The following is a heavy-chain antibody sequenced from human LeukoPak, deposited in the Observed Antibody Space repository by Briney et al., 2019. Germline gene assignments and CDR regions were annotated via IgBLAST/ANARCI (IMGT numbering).Heavy chain of an antibody. D-gene: IGHD7-27*01. CDR3: VRGGNWVNNWFDP. J-gene: IGHJ5*02. Sequence: GGSLSLSCAASGFTFSNYWMHWVRQAPGKGLAWVSRISSDGSSIYYADSVKGRFTISRDNAKNTLYLQMNSLRAEDTAVYYCVRGGNWVNNWFDPWGQGTLVTVSS. V-gene: IGHV3-74*01. CDR1: GFTFSNYW. CDR2: ISSDGSSI.